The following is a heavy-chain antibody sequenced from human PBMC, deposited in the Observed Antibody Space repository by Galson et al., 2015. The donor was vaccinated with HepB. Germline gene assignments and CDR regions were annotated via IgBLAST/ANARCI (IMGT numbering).Heavy chain of an antibody. CDR1: GFILSKTG. CDR3: VRDHSSGYCDE. J-gene: IGHJ4*02. V-gene: IGHV3-33*01. Sequence: SLRLSCAASGFILSKTGIHWVRQAPGKGPEWVGIIYYNGGNKFYGDSVRGRFTISRDNSNNMVYLQMNSLRVEDTAVYYCVRDHSSGYCDEWGQGAPVTVSS. CDR2: IYYNGGNK. D-gene: IGHD3-22*01.